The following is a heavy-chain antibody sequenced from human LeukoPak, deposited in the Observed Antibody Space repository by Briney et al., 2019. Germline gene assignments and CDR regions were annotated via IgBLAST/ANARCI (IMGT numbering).Heavy chain of an antibody. CDR3: ARVMVRGVIQSGYYYYGMDV. J-gene: IGHJ6*02. CDR1: GGSISSYY. Sequence: SETLSLTCAVSGGSISSYYWSWIRQPPGKGLEWIGYIYYSGSTNYNPSLKSRVTISVDTSKNQFSLKLSSVTAADTAVYYCARVMVRGVIQSGYYYYGMDVWGQGTTVTVSS. CDR2: IYYSGST. D-gene: IGHD3-10*01. V-gene: IGHV4-59*01.